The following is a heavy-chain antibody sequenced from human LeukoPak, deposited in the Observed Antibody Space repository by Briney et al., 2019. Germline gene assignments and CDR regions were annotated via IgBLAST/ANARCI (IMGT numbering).Heavy chain of an antibody. J-gene: IGHJ5*02. Sequence: GASVNVSCKASGGTFSSYTISWVRQAPGQGLEWMGRIIPILGIANYAQKFQRRVTITADKSTSTAYMELSSLRAEDTAVYYCARDASWFDPWGQGTLVTVSS. CDR3: ARDASWFDP. CDR1: GGTFSSYT. V-gene: IGHV1-69*04. CDR2: IIPILGIA.